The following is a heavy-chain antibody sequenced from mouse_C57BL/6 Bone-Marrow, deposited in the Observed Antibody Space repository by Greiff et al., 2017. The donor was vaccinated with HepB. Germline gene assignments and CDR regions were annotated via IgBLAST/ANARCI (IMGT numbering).Heavy chain of an antibody. CDR3: TTPLYYY. CDR2: IDPENGDT. J-gene: IGHJ2*01. CDR1: GFNIKDDY. Sequence: EVQLQQSGAELVRPGASVKLSCTASGFNIKDDYMHWVKQRPEQGLEWIGWIDPENGDTEYASKFQGKATITADTSSNTAFLQLSSLTSEDTAVYYCTTPLYYYWGQGTTLTVSS. D-gene: IGHD2-3*01. V-gene: IGHV14-4*01.